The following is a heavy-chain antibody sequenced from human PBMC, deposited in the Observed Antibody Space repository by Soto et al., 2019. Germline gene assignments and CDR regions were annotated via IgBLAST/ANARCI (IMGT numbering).Heavy chain of an antibody. CDR1: GFTFSDYY. CDR3: ARGLLYYYDSSGYFDY. J-gene: IGHJ4*02. V-gene: IGHV3-11*01. D-gene: IGHD3-22*01. Sequence: GGSLRLSCAASGFTFSDYYMSWIRQAPGKGLEWVSYISSSGSTIYYADSVKGRFTISRDNAKNSLYLQMNSLRAEDTAVYYCARGLLYYYDSSGYFDYWGQGTLVTVSS. CDR2: ISSSGSTI.